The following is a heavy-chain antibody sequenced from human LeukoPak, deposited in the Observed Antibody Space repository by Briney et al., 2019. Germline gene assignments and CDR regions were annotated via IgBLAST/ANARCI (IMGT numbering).Heavy chain of an antibody. CDR1: GFTFSDYW. Sequence: PGGSLRLSCAASGFTFSDYWMHWVRQAPGKGLEWVSAISGSGGSTYYADSVKGRFTISRDNAKNSLYLQMNSLRAEDTAVYYCARAGYSSGWYDWGQGTLVTVSS. D-gene: IGHD6-19*01. CDR3: ARAGYSSGWYD. J-gene: IGHJ4*02. V-gene: IGHV3-21*01. CDR2: ISGSGGST.